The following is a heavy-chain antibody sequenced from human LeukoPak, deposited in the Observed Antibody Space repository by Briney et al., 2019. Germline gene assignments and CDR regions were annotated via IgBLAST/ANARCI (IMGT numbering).Heavy chain of an antibody. V-gene: IGHV4-39*01. CDR3: AGHMDASGSFGYFDF. J-gene: IGHJ4*02. CDR1: GDSISQNNYY. Sequence: SETLSLTCVVSGDSISQNNYYWAWIRQPPGKSLEWVGSHHYGMPTHSNPSLKSRVTISVDTSKNQFSLILTSVTAADTALYYCAGHMDASGSFGYFDFWGQGTLVTVSS. D-gene: IGHD1-26*01. CDR2: HHYGMPT.